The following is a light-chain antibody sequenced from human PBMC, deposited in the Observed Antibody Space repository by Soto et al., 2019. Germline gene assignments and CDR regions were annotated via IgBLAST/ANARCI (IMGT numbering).Light chain of an antibody. CDR3: CSYAGGSTYV. V-gene: IGLV2-23*01. CDR2: EGS. J-gene: IGLJ1*01. Sequence: QSALTQPASVSGSPGQSIIISCTGTSSDVGGYSLVSWYQQHPGKAPKLMIYEGSKWPSGVSNRFSGSKSGNTASLTISGLQAEDEADYYCCSYAGGSTYVFGTGTKLTVL. CDR1: SSDVGGYSL.